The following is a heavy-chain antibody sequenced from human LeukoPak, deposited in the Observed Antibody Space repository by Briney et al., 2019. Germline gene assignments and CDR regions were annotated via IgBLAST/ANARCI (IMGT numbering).Heavy chain of an antibody. V-gene: IGHV4-39*07. CDR2: IYHSGST. CDR1: GGSISSSSYY. CDR3: ARALYDSSALDY. D-gene: IGHD6-13*01. Sequence: SETLSLTCTASGGSISSSSYYWGWIRQPPGKGLEWIGSIYHSGSTYYNPSLKSRVTISVDTSKNQFSLKLSSLTAADTAVYYCARALYDSSALDYWGQGTLVTVSS. J-gene: IGHJ4*02.